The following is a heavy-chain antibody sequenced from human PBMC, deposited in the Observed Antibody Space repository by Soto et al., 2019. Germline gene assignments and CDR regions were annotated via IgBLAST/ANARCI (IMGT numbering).Heavy chain of an antibody. V-gene: IGHV1-69*06. D-gene: IGHD3-22*01. CDR1: GDTFSSYA. J-gene: IGHJ4*02. Sequence: QVQLVQSGAEVKKPGSSVKVFCKASGDTFSSYAISWVRQAPGQGLEWMGGIIPILGTPNYAQKFQGRVTITADKSTSTAYMELSSLRSEDTAVYYCARERSRYDRSGYYRPDYWGQGTLVTVSS. CDR3: ARERSRYDRSGYYRPDY. CDR2: IIPILGTP.